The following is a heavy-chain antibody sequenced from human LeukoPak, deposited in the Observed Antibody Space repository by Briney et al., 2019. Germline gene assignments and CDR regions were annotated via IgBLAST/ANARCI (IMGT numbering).Heavy chain of an antibody. CDR3: ARLKGYSSGWYPSYYFDY. CDR2: IYYTGST. D-gene: IGHD6-19*01. J-gene: IGHJ4*02. Sequence: KPSETLSLTCTVSGGSISSSYWSWIRQPPGKGLEWIGYIYYTGSTNYNPSLQSRVTISVDTSKNQFSLKLSSVTAADTAMYYCARLKGYSSGWYPSYYFDYWGQGTLVTVSS. CDR1: GGSISSSY. V-gene: IGHV4-59*08.